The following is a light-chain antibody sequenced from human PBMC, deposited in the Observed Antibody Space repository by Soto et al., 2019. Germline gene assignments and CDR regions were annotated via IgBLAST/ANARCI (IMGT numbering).Light chain of an antibody. CDR2: AAS. Sequence: IQLTQSPSSLSASVGDRVTITCRASQDIAIYLAWYQQKPGEAPKLLIYAASTLYGGVPSRFSGSGSGTDVDLTITSLHAEDFATYCCPHLRKYPSTLDGVTEVYIK. V-gene: IGKV1-9*01. CDR1: QDIAIY. CDR3: PHLRKYPST. J-gene: IGKJ4*01.